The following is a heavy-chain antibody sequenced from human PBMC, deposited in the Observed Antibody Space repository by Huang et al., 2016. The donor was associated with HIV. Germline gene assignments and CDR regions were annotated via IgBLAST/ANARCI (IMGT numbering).Heavy chain of an antibody. J-gene: IGHJ6*03. Sequence: QLQLQESGPGLVKPSETLSLTCTVSGGSIGSSSYYWGWIRQSPGKGLEWIGRIYYIGKCDYNPSLKSRVTMSVDRSSNQFSLKMHSVTAADTAVYYCASRTTVTTTSNYHYFYMDVWGKGTTVIVSS. CDR2: IYYIGKC. CDR3: ASRTTVTTTSNYHYFYMDV. D-gene: IGHD4-17*01. CDR1: GGSIGSSSYY. V-gene: IGHV4-39*01.